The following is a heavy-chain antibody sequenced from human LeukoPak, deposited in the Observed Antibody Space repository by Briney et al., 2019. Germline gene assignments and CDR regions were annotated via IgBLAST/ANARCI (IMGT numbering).Heavy chain of an antibody. CDR2: INPSGGST. J-gene: IGHJ6*02. Sequence: ASVKVSCKASGYTLTSYYMHWVRQAPGQGLEWMGIINPSGGSTSYAQKFQGRVTMTRDTSTSTVYMELSSLRSEDTAVYYCARSGFLEWLFRYYYYGMDVWGQGTTVTVSS. V-gene: IGHV1-46*01. CDR3: ARSGFLEWLFRYYYYGMDV. D-gene: IGHD3-3*01. CDR1: GYTLTSYY.